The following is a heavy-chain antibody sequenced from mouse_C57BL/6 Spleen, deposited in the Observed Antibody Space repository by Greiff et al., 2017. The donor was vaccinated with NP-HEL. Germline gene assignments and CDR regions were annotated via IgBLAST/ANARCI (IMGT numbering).Heavy chain of an antibody. Sequence: VQLQQPGAELVKPGASVKLSCKASGYTFTSYWMHWVKQRPGQGLEWIGMIHPNSGSTNYNEKFKSKATLTVDKSSSTAYMQLSSLTAEDSAVYYCARGDDGYSFAYWGQGTLVTVSA. CDR1: GYTFTSYW. D-gene: IGHD2-3*01. J-gene: IGHJ3*01. CDR3: ARGDDGYSFAY. V-gene: IGHV1-64*01. CDR2: IHPNSGST.